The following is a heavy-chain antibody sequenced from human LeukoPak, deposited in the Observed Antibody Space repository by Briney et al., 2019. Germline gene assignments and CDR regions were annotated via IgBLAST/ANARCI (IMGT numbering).Heavy chain of an antibody. Sequence: GASVRVSCKASGYTFTGYYMHWVRQAPGQGLEWMGWINPNSGGTKYAQKFQGRVTMTRDTSISTAYMELSGLRSDDTAMYYCARSSGYYYYYGIDVWGQGTTVTVSS. CDR1: GYTFTGYY. V-gene: IGHV1-2*02. D-gene: IGHD3-22*01. CDR3: ARSSGYYYYYGIDV. CDR2: INPNSGGT. J-gene: IGHJ6*02.